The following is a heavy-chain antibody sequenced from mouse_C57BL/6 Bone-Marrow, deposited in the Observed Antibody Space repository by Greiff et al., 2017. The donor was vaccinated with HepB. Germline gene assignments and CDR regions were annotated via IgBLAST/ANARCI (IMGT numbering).Heavy chain of an antibody. V-gene: IGHV2-6*01. CDR3: ASAYGSSWFAY. D-gene: IGHD1-1*01. CDR2: IWGVGST. J-gene: IGHJ3*01. Sequence: VKLVESGPGLVAPSQSLSITCTVSGFSLTSYGVDWVRQSPGKGLEWLGVIWGVGSTNYNSALKSRLSISKDNSKSQVFLKMTSLQTDDTAMYYCASAYGSSWFAYWGQGTLVTVSA. CDR1: GFSLTSYG.